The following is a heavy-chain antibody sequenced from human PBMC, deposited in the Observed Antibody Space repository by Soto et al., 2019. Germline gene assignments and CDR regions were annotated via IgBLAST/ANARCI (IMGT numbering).Heavy chain of an antibody. J-gene: IGHJ4*02. D-gene: IGHD3-10*01. CDR2: VHYTGRT. Sequence: QVQLQESGPRLVKPSETLSLTCTVSSGSITDYYWSWVRQPPEKGLEWLGYVHYTGRTRYNPALESRVTISRDTFDNQFSLTLRSVTAADTAVYYCTRSHGAYWGQGILVTVSS. CDR1: SGSITDYY. V-gene: IGHV4-59*08. CDR3: TRSHGAY.